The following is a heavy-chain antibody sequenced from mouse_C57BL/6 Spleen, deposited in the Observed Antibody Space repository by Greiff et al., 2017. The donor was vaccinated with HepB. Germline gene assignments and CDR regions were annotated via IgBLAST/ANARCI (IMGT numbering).Heavy chain of an antibody. CDR3: TGYDYDKAWFAY. Sequence: EVMLVESGGGLVQPGGSMKLSCVASGFTFSNYWMNWVRQSPEEGLEWVAQIRLKSDNYATHYAESVKGRLTISRDDSKSSVYLQMNNVRAEDTGIYYCTGYDYDKAWFAYWGQGTLVTVSA. D-gene: IGHD2-4*01. V-gene: IGHV6-3*01. J-gene: IGHJ3*01. CDR2: IRLKSDNYAT. CDR1: GFTFSNYW.